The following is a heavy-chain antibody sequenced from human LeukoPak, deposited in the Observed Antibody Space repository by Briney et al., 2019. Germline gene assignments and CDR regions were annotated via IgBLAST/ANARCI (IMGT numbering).Heavy chain of an antibody. Sequence: GGSLRLSCAASGFTFSSYSMNWVRQAPGKGLEWVSSISSSSSYIYYADSVKGRFTISRDNAKNSPYLQMNSLRAEDTAVYYCARDPDRYDILTGYYSNWGQGTLVTVSS. CDR3: ARDPDRYDILTGYYSN. D-gene: IGHD3-9*01. J-gene: IGHJ4*02. CDR2: ISSSSSYI. V-gene: IGHV3-21*01. CDR1: GFTFSSYS.